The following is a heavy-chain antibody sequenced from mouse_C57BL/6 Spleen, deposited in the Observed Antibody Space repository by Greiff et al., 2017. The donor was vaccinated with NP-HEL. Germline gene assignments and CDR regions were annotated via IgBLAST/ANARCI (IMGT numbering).Heavy chain of an antibody. CDR3: ARSSYYSNPYAMDY. V-gene: IGHV1-64*01. D-gene: IGHD2-5*01. Sequence: QVHLPSPGAELVKPGASVKLSCKASGYTFTSYWLHWVKQRPGQGLEWIGMIHPNIASTNYNEKFKSKATLTVDKSSSNAYMQLSSVTSEDSAVYYCARSSYYSNPYAMDYWGQGTSVTVSS. J-gene: IGHJ4*01. CDR2: IHPNIAST. CDR1: GYTFTSYW.